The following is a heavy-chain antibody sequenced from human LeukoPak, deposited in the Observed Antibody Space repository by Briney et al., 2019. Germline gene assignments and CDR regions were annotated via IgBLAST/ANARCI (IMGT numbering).Heavy chain of an antibody. J-gene: IGHJ2*01. CDR1: GFTVSSNP. CDR2: TYSAGRS. Sequence: GGSVTLSCVPSGFTVSSNPMSWVRQAPEKGLEWFSVTYSAGRSFFADSVNGRFTVSTDNSKTTLYLQMNSLRAEDTALYYCARTSPTVTTSSDLWGRGTLVTVSS. D-gene: IGHD4-17*01. V-gene: IGHV3-53*01. CDR3: ARTSPTVTTSSDL.